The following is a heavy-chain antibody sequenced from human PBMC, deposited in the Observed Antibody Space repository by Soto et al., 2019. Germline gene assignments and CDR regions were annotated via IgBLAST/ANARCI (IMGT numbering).Heavy chain of an antibody. CDR3: ASTKYDSSAYYYWYLGL. V-gene: IGHV1-2*04. D-gene: IGHD3-22*01. Sequence: GASVKVSCKASGYTFTGYYMHWVRQAPGQGLEWMGWINPNSGGTNYAQKFQGWVTMTRDTSISTAYMELSRLRSDDTAVYYCASTKYDSSAYYYWYLGLWGRGTLVTVSS. CDR2: INPNSGGT. CDR1: GYTFTGYY. J-gene: IGHJ2*01.